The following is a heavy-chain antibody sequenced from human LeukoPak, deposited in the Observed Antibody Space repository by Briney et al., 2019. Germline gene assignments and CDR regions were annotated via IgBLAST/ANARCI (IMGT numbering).Heavy chain of an antibody. CDR1: GFTFSEYG. Sequence: PGGSLRLSCAASGFTFSEYGIHWVRQAPGKGLEWVSYISSSGSTIYYADSVKGRFTISRDNAKNSLYLQMNSLRAEDTAVYYCARDSPYYYDSSGPDYWGQGTLVTVSS. CDR3: ARDSPYYYDSSGPDY. V-gene: IGHV3-11*01. J-gene: IGHJ4*02. CDR2: ISSSGSTI. D-gene: IGHD3-22*01.